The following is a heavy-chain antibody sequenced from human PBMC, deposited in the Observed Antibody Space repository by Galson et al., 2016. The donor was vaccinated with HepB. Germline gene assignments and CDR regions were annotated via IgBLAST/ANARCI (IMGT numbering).Heavy chain of an antibody. Sequence: SLRLSCAASGFSFGTFAMSWVRQAPGKGLEWVSGITGTGGGTYYADSVKGRFTISRDTSKNTLFLQLSSLRVEDTAVYYCAKDHTGSTVGWSDGMDVWGQGTRVTVSS. CDR3: AKDHTGSTVGWSDGMDV. V-gene: IGHV3-23*01. J-gene: IGHJ6*02. CDR1: GFSFGTFA. CDR2: ITGTGGGT. D-gene: IGHD1-7*01.